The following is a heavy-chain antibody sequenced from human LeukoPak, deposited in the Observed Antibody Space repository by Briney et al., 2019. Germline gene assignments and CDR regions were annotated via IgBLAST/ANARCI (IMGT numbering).Heavy chain of an antibody. CDR2: IHYAGST. V-gene: IGHV4-59*01. CDR1: GGSISSYY. CDR3: ARAPRGETDGAGGFSGLDV. Sequence: SETLSLTCTVSGGSISSYYWSWIRQPPGKGLEWIGYIHYAGSTNYNPSLKSRVAISVDTSKIQFSLRLSSVTAADAAVYFCARAPRGETDGAGGFSGLDVWGQGTTVTVSS. J-gene: IGHJ6*02. D-gene: IGHD4-23*01.